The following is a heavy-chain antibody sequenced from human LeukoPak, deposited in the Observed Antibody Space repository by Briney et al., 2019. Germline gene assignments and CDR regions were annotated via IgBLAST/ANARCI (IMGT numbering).Heavy chain of an antibody. J-gene: IGHJ4*02. V-gene: IGHV3-21*01. CDR3: TRDFRGSYADY. Sequence: GGSLRLSCAASGFAFTSYTMNWVRQAPGQGLEWISSISSSSSYIYYADSVQGLFTISRDNSKNSLYLQMNSLRVEDTAVYYCTRDFRGSYADYWGQGTLVTVSS. CDR2: ISSSSSYI. CDR1: GFAFTSYT. D-gene: IGHD1-26*01.